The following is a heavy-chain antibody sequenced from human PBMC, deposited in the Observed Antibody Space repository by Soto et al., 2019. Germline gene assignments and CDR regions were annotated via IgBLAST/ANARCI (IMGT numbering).Heavy chain of an antibody. CDR3: AKVYYDSSGYYFDGAFDI. CDR1: GFTFSSYA. V-gene: IGHV3-23*01. J-gene: IGHJ3*02. Sequence: EVQLLESGGGLVQPGGSLRLSCAASGFTFSSYAMSWVRQAPGKGLEWVSAISGSGGSTYYADSVKGRFTISRDNSKNTLYLQMNSLRAEDTVVYYCAKVYYDSSGYYFDGAFDIWGQGTLVTVSS. CDR2: ISGSGGST. D-gene: IGHD3-22*01.